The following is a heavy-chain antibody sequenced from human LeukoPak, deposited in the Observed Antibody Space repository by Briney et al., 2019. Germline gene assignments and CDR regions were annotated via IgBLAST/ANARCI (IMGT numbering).Heavy chain of an antibody. CDR2: INHSGSP. Sequence: PSETLSLTCAVYGGSFSGYYWSWVRQPPGKGLEWIGEINHSGSPNYNPSLNSRVTISVDTSKNQFSLKLSSVTAADTAVYYCARSPVSDSSGREPFDIWGQGTMVTVSS. J-gene: IGHJ3*02. CDR3: ARSPVSDSSGREPFDI. CDR1: GGSFSGYY. V-gene: IGHV4-34*01. D-gene: IGHD3-22*01.